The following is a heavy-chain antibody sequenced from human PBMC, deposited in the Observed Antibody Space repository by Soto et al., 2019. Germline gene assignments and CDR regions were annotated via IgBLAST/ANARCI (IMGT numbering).Heavy chain of an antibody. CDR2: ISSSSSTI. CDR3: ARDLTEWEQQLYFQH. D-gene: IGHD6-13*01. V-gene: IGHV3-48*02. Sequence: EVQLVESGGGLVQPGGSLRLSCAASGFTFSSYSMNWVRQAPGKGLEWVSYISSSSSTIYYADSVKGRFTISRDNAKNSLYLQMTSLRDEDTAVYYCARDLTEWEQQLYFQHWGQGTLVTVSS. CDR1: GFTFSSYS. J-gene: IGHJ1*01.